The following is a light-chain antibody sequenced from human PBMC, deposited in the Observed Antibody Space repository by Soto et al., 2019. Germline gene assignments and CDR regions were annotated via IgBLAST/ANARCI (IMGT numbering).Light chain of an antibody. CDR1: QAINSC. Sequence: MTPYPPNLSVCPAGRDPLSCRASQAINSCLDWYQQKPGEAPKLLIFTGSILHSGVPSRFSGSRSGTEFTLTISSLQSEDFAVYYCQQYNNSPPTFGQGTKVDIK. CDR2: TGS. CDR3: QQYNNSPPT. V-gene: IGKV1-39*01. J-gene: IGKJ1*01.